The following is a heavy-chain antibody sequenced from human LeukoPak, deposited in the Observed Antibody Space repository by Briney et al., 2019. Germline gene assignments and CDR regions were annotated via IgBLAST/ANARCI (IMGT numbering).Heavy chain of an antibody. V-gene: IGHV1-46*01. CDR3: ASSGRYCSGGSCKNPYYFDY. Sequence: ASVKVSCKASGYTFTSYYMHWVRQAPGQGLEWMGIINPSGGSTSYAQKFQGRVTMTRDTSTSTVYMELSSLRSEDTAVYYCASSGRYCSGGSCKNPYYFDYWGQGTLVTVSS. CDR1: GYTFTSYY. J-gene: IGHJ4*02. CDR2: INPSGGST. D-gene: IGHD2-15*01.